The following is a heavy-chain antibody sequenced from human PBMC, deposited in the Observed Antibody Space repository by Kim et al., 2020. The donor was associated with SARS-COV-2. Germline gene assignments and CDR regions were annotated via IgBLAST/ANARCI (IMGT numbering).Heavy chain of an antibody. V-gene: IGHV2-5*02. J-gene: IGHJ4*02. CDR2: IYWDDDK. D-gene: IGHD6-19*01. Sequence: SGPTLVKPTQTLTLTCTFSGFSLSTSGVGVGWIRQPPGKALEWLALIYWDDDKRYSPSLKSRLTITKDTSKNQVVLTMTNMDPVDTATDYCAHGVGNSSGWYVWDYWGQGTLVTVSS. CDR3: AHGVGNSSGWYVWDY. CDR1: GFSLSTSGVG.